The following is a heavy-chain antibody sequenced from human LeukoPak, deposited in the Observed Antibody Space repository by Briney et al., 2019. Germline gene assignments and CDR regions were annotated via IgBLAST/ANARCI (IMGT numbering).Heavy chain of an antibody. D-gene: IGHD1-14*01. CDR3: ARDGKGPGYYFDY. J-gene: IGHJ4*02. Sequence: GGSLRFSCAASGFTFSSFALSWVGQAQGKGREGGAVIWYDGSNKYYADSVKGRFTISRDNSKNTLYLQMNSLRAEDTAVYYCARDGKGPGYYFDYWGQGTLVTVSS. CDR1: GFTFSSFA. V-gene: IGHV3-33*08. CDR2: IWYDGSNK.